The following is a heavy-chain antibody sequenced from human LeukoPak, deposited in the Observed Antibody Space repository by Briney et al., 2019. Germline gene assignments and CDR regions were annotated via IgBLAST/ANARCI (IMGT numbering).Heavy chain of an antibody. CDR1: GFTFSSYS. V-gene: IGHV3-21*01. D-gene: IGHD5-18*01. Sequence: GGSLRLSCAASGFTFSSYSMNWVRQAPGKGLEWVSSISSSSSYIYYADSVKGRFTISRDNAKNSLYLQMNSLRAEDTAVYYCARADWDTAMVDYWGQGTLVTVSS. CDR2: ISSSSSYI. J-gene: IGHJ4*02. CDR3: ARADWDTAMVDY.